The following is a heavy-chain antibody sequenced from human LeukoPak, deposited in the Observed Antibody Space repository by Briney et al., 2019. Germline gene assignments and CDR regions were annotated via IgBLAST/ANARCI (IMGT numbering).Heavy chain of an antibody. CDR1: GGSISSGGYY. CDR3: ARYCSGGSCYSRGYYFDY. CDR2: IYHSGST. J-gene: IGHJ4*02. Sequence: SETLSLTCTVSGGSISSGGYYWSWIRQPPGKGLEWIGYIYHSGSTYYNPSLKSRVTISVDRSKNQFSLKLSSVTAADTAVYYCARYCSGGSCYSRGYYFDYWGQGTLVTVSS. D-gene: IGHD2-15*01. V-gene: IGHV4-30-2*01.